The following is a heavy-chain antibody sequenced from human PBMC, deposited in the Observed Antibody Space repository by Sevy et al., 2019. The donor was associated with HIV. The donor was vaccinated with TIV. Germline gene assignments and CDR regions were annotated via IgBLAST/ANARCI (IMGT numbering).Heavy chain of an antibody. J-gene: IGHJ4*02. CDR1: GFTFSRSG. Sequence: GGSLRLSCAASGFTFSRSGMHWVRQAPGKGLEWLTFIRFDGSAKYYADSAKGRFTISRDNSKNTLYFQMNSLRPEDTAVYYCMKTPLGRVSGTGYWGQGTLVTVSS. V-gene: IGHV3-30*02. CDR3: MKTPLGRVSGTGY. CDR2: IRFDGSAK. D-gene: IGHD3-9*01.